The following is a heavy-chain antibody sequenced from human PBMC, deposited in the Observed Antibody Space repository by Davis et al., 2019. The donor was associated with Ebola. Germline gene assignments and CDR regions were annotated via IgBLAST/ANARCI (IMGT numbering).Heavy chain of an antibody. V-gene: IGHV3-48*04. CDR3: ARDRGSGYPIY. CDR2: ISSSGSTI. CDR1: GFTFSSYA. Sequence: GESLKISCAASGFTFSSYAMSWVRQAPGKGLEWVSYISSSGSTIYYADSVKGRFTISRDNAKNSLYLQMNSLRAEDTAVYYCARDRGSGYPIYWGQGTLVTVSS. J-gene: IGHJ4*02. D-gene: IGHD3-22*01.